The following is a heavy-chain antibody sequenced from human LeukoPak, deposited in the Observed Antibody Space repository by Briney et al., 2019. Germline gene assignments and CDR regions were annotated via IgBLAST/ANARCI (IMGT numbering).Heavy chain of an antibody. CDR1: GFTYSSYA. V-gene: IGHV3-23*01. CDR2: ISGSGGGT. CDR3: ARGYYMDV. Sequence: GGSLRLSCAVSGFTYSSYAMSWVRQAPGKGLEWVSGISGSGGGTYYADSVKGRFTVSRDNSKNMLFLQMNSLRAEDTAAYYCARGYYMDVWGTGTTVIVSS. J-gene: IGHJ6*03.